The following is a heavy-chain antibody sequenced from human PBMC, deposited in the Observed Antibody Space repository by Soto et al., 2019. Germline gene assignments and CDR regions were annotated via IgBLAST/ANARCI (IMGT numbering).Heavy chain of an antibody. CDR1: GFTFSNMW. J-gene: IGHJ4*02. CDR3: TTGHY. Sequence: VGSLRLSCTASGFTFSNMWMSWFRQAPGNGLEWVGLIKDKTDGGTTDYAAPVKGRFAISRDDSKSRLYLQMNSLKTDDTAVYYCTTGHYWGQGTLVTVSS. V-gene: IGHV3-15*01. CDR2: IKDKTDGGTT.